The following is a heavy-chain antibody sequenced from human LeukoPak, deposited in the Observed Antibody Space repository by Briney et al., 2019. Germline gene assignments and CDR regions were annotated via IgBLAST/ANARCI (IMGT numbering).Heavy chain of an antibody. CDR1: GGSITGYY. Sequence: SETLSLTCIVSGGSITGYYWSWIRQPPGKGLEWIGYIDDSGNTNYNPSLKSQVTISVDKSKNQFSLKLSFVTAADTAVYYCARGGAARLHFQNWGQGTLVTVSS. CDR2: IDDSGNT. D-gene: IGHD6-6*01. J-gene: IGHJ1*01. V-gene: IGHV4-59*01. CDR3: ARGGAARLHFQN.